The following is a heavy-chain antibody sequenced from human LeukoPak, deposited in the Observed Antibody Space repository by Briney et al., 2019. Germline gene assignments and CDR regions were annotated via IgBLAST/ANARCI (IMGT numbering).Heavy chain of an antibody. D-gene: IGHD3-10*01. V-gene: IGHV1-2*02. J-gene: IGHJ4*02. Sequence: GASVKVSCKASGYTFTGYYMHWVRQAPGQGLEWMGWINPNSGGTNYGQKFQGRVTMTRDTSISTAYMELSRLRSDDTAVYYCARDTMVRGVNHFDYWGQGTLVTVSS. CDR2: INPNSGGT. CDR3: ARDTMVRGVNHFDY. CDR1: GYTFTGYY.